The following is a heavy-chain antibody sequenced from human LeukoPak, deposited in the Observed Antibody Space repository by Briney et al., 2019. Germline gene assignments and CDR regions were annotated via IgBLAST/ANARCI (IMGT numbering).Heavy chain of an antibody. CDR3: ARHGLISSGWSHWFDP. Sequence: SETLSLTCTVSAGSISSSSYSWGWIRQPPGKGLEWIGTVYSTGNTYYSPSLKSRVTISVDTSKNQFSLKLSSMTAADTAVYYCARHGLISSGWSHWFDPWGQGILVTVSS. J-gene: IGHJ5*02. CDR2: VYSTGNT. CDR1: AGSISSSSYS. D-gene: IGHD6-13*01. V-gene: IGHV4-39*01.